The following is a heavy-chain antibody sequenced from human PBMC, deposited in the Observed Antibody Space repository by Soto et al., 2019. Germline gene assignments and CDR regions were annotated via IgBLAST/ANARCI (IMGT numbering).Heavy chain of an antibody. CDR1: GFTFSNAW. V-gene: IGHV3-15*01. CDR2: IKSKTDGGTT. J-gene: IGHJ4*02. D-gene: IGHD6-13*01. Sequence: GGSLRLSCAASGFTFSNAWMSWVRQAPGKGLEWVGRIKSKTDGGTTDYAAPVKGRFTISRDDSKNTLYLQMNSLKTEDTAVYYCTTGVSSSSWYQVDYFDYWGQGTLVTVSS. CDR3: TTGVSSSSWYQVDYFDY.